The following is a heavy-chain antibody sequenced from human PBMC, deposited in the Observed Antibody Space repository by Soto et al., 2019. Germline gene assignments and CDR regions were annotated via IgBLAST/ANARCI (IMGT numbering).Heavy chain of an antibody. CDR1: GFTFSSYG. Sequence: GGSLRLSCAASGFTFSSYGMHWVRQAPGKGLEWVAVISYDGSNKYYADSVKGRFTISRDNSKNTLYLQMNSLRAEDTAVYYCAKERHLGSTYYYYGMDVWGQGTTVTVSS. CDR3: AKERHLGSTYYYYGMDV. D-gene: IGHD3-10*01. J-gene: IGHJ6*02. CDR2: ISYDGSNK. V-gene: IGHV3-30*18.